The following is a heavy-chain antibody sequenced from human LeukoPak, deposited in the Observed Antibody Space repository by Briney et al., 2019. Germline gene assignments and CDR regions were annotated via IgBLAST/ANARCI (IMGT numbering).Heavy chain of an antibody. D-gene: IGHD2-2*01. CDR1: GFTFNNYS. V-gene: IGHV3-21*01. CDR3: AREDRYCSSTSCSGNAFDI. Sequence: GGSLSLSCAASGFTFNNYSMKWVRQAPGRGLEWVTSINISSIYIYYADSLKGRFTISRDNAKNSLYLQMNSLRAEDTAVYYCAREDRYCSSTSCSGNAFDIWGQGTMVTVSS. CDR2: INISSIYI. J-gene: IGHJ3*02.